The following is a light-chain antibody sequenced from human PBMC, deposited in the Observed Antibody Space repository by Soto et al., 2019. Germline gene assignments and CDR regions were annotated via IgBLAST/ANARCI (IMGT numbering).Light chain of an antibody. CDR3: HQYGSSPLT. J-gene: IGKJ4*01. V-gene: IGKV3-20*01. CDR1: QSVSNSN. CDR2: GAS. Sequence: DIVLTQSPGTLSLSPGERATLSCRASQSVSNSNLAWYQQRPGQAPRLLIYGASSRATGIPDRFSGSGSGTDFTLTISRLEPEDFAMYYCHQYGSSPLTFGGGTKVEIK.